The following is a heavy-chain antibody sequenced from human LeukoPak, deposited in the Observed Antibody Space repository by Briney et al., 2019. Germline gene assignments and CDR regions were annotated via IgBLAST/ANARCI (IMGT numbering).Heavy chain of an antibody. CDR3: ARAGRWELRLDY. Sequence: GGSLRLSCAASGFTFSSYAMSWVRQAPAKGLEWVSSISGSGISTYYTDSVKGRFTISRDNSENTLSLQLNSLRSDDTAVYYCARAGRWELRLDYWGQGTLVTVSS. V-gene: IGHV3-23*01. D-gene: IGHD1-26*01. CDR1: GFTFSSYA. CDR2: ISGSGIST. J-gene: IGHJ4*02.